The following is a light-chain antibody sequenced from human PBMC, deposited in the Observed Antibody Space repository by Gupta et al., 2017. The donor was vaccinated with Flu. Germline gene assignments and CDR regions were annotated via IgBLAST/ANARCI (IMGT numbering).Light chain of an antibody. J-gene: IGKJ1*01. CDR1: QSISNW. Sequence: DIQMTQSPSTLSASVGDRVTITCRASQSISNWLAWYQQKPGKVPKLLIYQASSLKSGVPSRFSGSGSGTEFTLTISSLQPDDVATYYCQRYDSLWTFGQGTRVEIK. CDR2: QAS. CDR3: QRYDSLWT. V-gene: IGKV1-5*03.